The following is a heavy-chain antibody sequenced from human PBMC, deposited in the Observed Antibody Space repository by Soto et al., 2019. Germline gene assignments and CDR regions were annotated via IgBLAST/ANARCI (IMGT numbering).Heavy chain of an antibody. V-gene: IGHV4-39*01. J-gene: IGHJ4*02. CDR1: GGSISSSSYY. Sequence: SETLSLTCTVSGGSISSSSYYWGWIRQPPGKGLEWIGSIYYSGSTYYNPSLKSRVTISVDTSKNQFSLKLSSVTAADTAVYYCARRESVAGSNFDYWGQGTLVTVSS. CDR3: ARRESVAGSNFDY. D-gene: IGHD6-19*01. CDR2: IYYSGST.